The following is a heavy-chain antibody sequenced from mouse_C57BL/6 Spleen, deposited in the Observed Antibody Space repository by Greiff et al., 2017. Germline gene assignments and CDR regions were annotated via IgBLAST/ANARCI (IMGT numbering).Heavy chain of an antibody. J-gene: IGHJ2*01. V-gene: IGHV1-69*01. D-gene: IGHD2-1*01. CDR1: GYTFTGYW. CDR3: ARRAGTTMVTYFDY. CDR2: IDPSDSYT. Sequence: QVQLQQPGAELVMPGASVKLSCKASGYTFTGYWMHWVKQRPGQGLEWIGEIDPSDSYTNYNQKFKGKSTLTVDKSSSTAYMQLRSHTSEASAVYNCARRAGTTMVTYFDYWSQGTTLTVPS.